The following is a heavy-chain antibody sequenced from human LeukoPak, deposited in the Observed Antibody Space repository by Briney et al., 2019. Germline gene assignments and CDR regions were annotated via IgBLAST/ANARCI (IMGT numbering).Heavy chain of an antibody. CDR1: GFTFRNYG. CDR2: ISSSGSTI. Sequence: PGGSLRLSCAASGFTFRNYGMSWIRQAPGKGLEWVSYISSSGSTIYYADSVKGRFTISRDNAKNSLYLQMNSLRAEDTAVYYCAREFPYYDSSGYYYAAFDIWGQGTMVTVSS. V-gene: IGHV3-11*04. D-gene: IGHD3-22*01. J-gene: IGHJ3*02. CDR3: AREFPYYDSSGYYYAAFDI.